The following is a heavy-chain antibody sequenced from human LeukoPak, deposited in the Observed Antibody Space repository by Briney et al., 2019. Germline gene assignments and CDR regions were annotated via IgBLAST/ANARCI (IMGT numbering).Heavy chain of an antibody. V-gene: IGHV1-2*02. CDR1: GYTFTGYY. D-gene: IGHD6-19*01. CDR3: TRSSGWYGLQDY. Sequence: ASVKVSCKASGYTFTGYYMRWVRQAPGQGLEWMGWINPNSGGTNYAQKFQGRVTMTRDTSISTAYMELSRLTSDDTAMYYCTRSSGWYGLQDYWGQGTLVTVSS. CDR2: INPNSGGT. J-gene: IGHJ4*02.